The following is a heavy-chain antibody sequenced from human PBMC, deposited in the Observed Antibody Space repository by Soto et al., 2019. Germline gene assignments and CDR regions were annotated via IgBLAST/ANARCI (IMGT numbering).Heavy chain of an antibody. D-gene: IGHD6-6*01. V-gene: IGHV3-23*01. J-gene: IGHJ3*02. CDR1: GFTFSSYA. CDR3: AKAVAQQFVRLPFDI. CDR2: INGSGAST. Sequence: GGSLRLSCAASGFTFSSYAMNWVRQAPGKGLEWVSNINGSGASTYYADSVKGRFTISRDNSKNTLYMLMDSLRVADTAVYYCAKAVAQQFVRLPFDIWGQGTMVTVSS.